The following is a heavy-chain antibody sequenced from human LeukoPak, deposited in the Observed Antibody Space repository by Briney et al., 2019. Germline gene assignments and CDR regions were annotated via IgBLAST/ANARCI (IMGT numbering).Heavy chain of an antibody. V-gene: IGHV3-74*01. D-gene: IGHD6-13*01. CDR3: AREGGSSRTEEGFDY. CDR2: IKSDGITI. CDR1: GFTFSNYM. Sequence: GGSLRLSCAASGFTFSNYMMHWVRQAPGKGLVWVSRIKSDGITITYADSVKGRFTISRDNAKNTLYLQMNSLRAEDTAVYYCAREGGSSRTEEGFDYWGQGTLVTVSS. J-gene: IGHJ4*02.